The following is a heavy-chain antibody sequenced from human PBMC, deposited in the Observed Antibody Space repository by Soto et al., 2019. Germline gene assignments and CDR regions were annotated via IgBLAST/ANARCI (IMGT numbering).Heavy chain of an antibody. Sequence: QLQLQQSGPGLVKPSETLSLTCTVSGVSISDSSYYWGWVRQPPGEGREWIGSIYYTGSTYYNASLKSRVTISLDTSTSQLSLKLRSVPAAATGVYYCAGHYWFGADWGQGTLVTVSS. CDR3: AGHYWFGAD. J-gene: IGHJ4*02. D-gene: IGHD3-10*01. V-gene: IGHV4-39*01. CDR1: GVSISDSSYY. CDR2: IYYTGST.